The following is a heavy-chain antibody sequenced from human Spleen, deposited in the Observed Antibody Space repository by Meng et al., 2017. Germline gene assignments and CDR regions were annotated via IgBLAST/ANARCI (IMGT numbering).Heavy chain of an antibody. CDR3: ARDEDISAAGKLFGDY. CDR2: INPKSGDT. V-gene: IGHV1-2*06. Sequence: QVQWVRSGAEVKKPGASVKVSCKPSGYNFPDYYIHWVRRAPGQGLEWMGRINPKSGDTHYAQKFQARVTMTGDTSISTAYMELSGLRSDDTAMYYCARDEDISAAGKLFGDYWGQGTLVTVSS. J-gene: IGHJ4*02. CDR1: GYNFPDYY. D-gene: IGHD6-25*01.